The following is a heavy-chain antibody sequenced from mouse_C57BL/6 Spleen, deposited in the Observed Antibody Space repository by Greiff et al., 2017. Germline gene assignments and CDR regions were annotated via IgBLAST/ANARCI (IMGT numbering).Heavy chain of an antibody. CDR2: IYPGNSDT. J-gene: IGHJ1*03. CDR3: TRSYYGSSNWYFDV. Sequence: EVQLQQSGTVLARPGASVKMSCKTSGYTFTSYWMHWVKQRPGQGLEWIGAIYPGNSDTSYNQKFKGKAKLTAVTSASTAYMELSSLTNEDSAVYYCTRSYYGSSNWYFDVWGTGTTVTVAS. V-gene: IGHV1-5*01. CDR1: GYTFTSYW. D-gene: IGHD1-1*01.